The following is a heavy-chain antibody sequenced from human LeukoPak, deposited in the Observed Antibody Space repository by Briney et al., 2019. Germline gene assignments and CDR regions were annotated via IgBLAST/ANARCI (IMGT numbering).Heavy chain of an antibody. V-gene: IGHV1-8*03. Sequence: ASVKVSCKASGYTFTSYDINWVRQATGQGLEWMGWMNPNSGNTGYAQKFQGRVTITRNTSISTAYMELSSLRSEDTAVYYCARSTAYCSSTSCYMNDYWGQGTLVTVSS. J-gene: IGHJ4*02. D-gene: IGHD2-2*02. CDR1: GYTFTSYD. CDR2: MNPNSGNT. CDR3: ARSTAYCSSTSCYMNDY.